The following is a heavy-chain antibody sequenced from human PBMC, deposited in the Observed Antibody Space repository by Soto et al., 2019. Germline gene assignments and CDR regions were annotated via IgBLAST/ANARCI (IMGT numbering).Heavy chain of an antibody. Sequence: GSLRLSCAASGFTFSSYWMHWVRQAPGKGLVWVSRINSDGSSTSYADSVKGRFTISRDNAKNTLYLQMNSLRAEDTAVYYCARGKRGYCSSTSCYDAFDIWGQGTMVTVSS. CDR3: ARGKRGYCSSTSCYDAFDI. CDR2: INSDGSST. D-gene: IGHD2-2*01. CDR1: GFTFSSYW. J-gene: IGHJ3*02. V-gene: IGHV3-74*01.